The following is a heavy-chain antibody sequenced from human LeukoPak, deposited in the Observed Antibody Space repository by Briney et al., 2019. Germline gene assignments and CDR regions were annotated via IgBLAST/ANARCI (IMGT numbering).Heavy chain of an antibody. CDR2: IIPIFGTA. D-gene: IGHD6-19*01. V-gene: IGHV1-69*05. CDR3: ARDRGRRQWLPFDY. Sequence: EASVKVSCKASGGTCSSYAISWVRQAPGQGLEWMGRIIPIFGTANYAQKFQGRVTITTDESTSTAYMELSSLRSEDTAVYYCARDRGRRQWLPFDYWGQGTLVTVSS. J-gene: IGHJ4*02. CDR1: GGTCSSYA.